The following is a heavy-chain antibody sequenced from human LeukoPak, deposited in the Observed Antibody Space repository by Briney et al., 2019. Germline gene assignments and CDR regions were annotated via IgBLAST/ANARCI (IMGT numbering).Heavy chain of an antibody. Sequence: GGSLRLSCAASGFTFSSYSMNWVRQAPGKGLEWVSYISGSGTTIYYADSVKGRLTISRDNAENSLYLQMNSLRAEDTAVYYCAKSLVVAATIYDYWGQGTLVTVSS. CDR2: ISGSGTTI. CDR3: AKSLVVAATIYDY. CDR1: GFTFSSYS. D-gene: IGHD1-26*01. V-gene: IGHV3-48*01. J-gene: IGHJ4*02.